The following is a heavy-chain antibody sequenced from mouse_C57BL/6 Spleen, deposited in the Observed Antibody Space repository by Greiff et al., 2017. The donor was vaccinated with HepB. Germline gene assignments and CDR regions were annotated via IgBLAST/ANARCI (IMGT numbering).Heavy chain of an antibody. CDR3: ARFITTVVFDY. D-gene: IGHD1-1*01. Sequence: VMLVESGPELVKPGASVKISCKASGYAFSSSWMNWVKQRPGKGLEWIGRIYPGDGDTNYNGKFKGKATLTADKSSSTAYMQLSSLTSEDSAVYFCARFITTVVFDYWGQGTTLTVSS. V-gene: IGHV1-82*01. J-gene: IGHJ2*01. CDR1: GYAFSSSW. CDR2: IYPGDGDT.